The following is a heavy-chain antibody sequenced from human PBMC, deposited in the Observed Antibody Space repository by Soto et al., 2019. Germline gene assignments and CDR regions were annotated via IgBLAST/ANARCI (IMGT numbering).Heavy chain of an antibody. CDR2: IYYSGST. D-gene: IGHD2-2*01. CDR3: ARHRAFCSGKSCALGYYYAVDV. CDR1: GGSISSYY. V-gene: IGHV4-59*08. J-gene: IGHJ6*04. Sequence: QVQLQESGPGLVKPSETLSLTCTVSGGSISSYYWSWIRQPPGKGLEWIGYIYYSGSTTYNPSLKSRVTISADTSKTQLSLNLSSVTAADTALYYCARHRAFCSGKSCALGYYYAVDVWGIGTTVTVSS.